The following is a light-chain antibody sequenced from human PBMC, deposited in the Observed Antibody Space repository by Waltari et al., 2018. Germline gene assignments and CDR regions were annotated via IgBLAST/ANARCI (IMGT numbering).Light chain of an antibody. CDR2: GNS. Sequence: QSVLTQPPSVSGAPGQRVLISCTGSSSNIGAGYEVHWYQQLPGTAPKPPIYGNSNRPSGVPARFPGSKSGTSASLAITGLQAEDEADYYCQSYDSSLSVVFGGGTKLTVL. J-gene: IGLJ2*01. CDR1: SSNIGAGYE. CDR3: QSYDSSLSVV. V-gene: IGLV1-40*01.